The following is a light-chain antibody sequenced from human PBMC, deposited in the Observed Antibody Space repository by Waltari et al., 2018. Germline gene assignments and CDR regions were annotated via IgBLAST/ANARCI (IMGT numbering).Light chain of an antibody. Sequence: QQQAGKAAKLMVYDVSNRPSGVSNRCSGSKSSMSASLTISGLQAEDEADYYCSSYTGSSTCWVVGTGTKVTVL. CDR3: SSYTGSSTCWV. V-gene: IGLV2-14*03. CDR2: DVS. J-gene: IGLJ1*01.